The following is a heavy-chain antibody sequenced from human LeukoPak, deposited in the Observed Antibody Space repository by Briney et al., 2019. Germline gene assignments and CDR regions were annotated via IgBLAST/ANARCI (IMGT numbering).Heavy chain of an antibody. Sequence: SETLSLTCTVSGGSIGSSYSWGWIRQPPGKGLEWIGNYYDSGSSAYNPFLKSRVTISVDTSKNQFSLKMTSVTAADTAAYYCARDPDFYGSGSYPASAFDVWGQGTMVTVSS. D-gene: IGHD3-10*01. CDR3: ARDPDFYGSGSYPASAFDV. V-gene: IGHV4-39*07. CDR2: YYDSGSS. CDR1: GGSIGSSYS. J-gene: IGHJ3*01.